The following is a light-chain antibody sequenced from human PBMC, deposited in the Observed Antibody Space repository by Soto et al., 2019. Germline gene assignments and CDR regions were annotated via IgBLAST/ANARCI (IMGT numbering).Light chain of an antibody. CDR1: QSVSSD. Sequence: IVITKSPATLSGCHRERATLSCRASQSVSSDLAWYHQRPGQAPRLLIYGASTRATGIPARFSGSGSGTEFTLTINSLQSEDFAVYYCQQDNNWPRTFGQGTKVDFK. CDR2: GAS. CDR3: QQDNNWPRT. V-gene: IGKV3-15*01. J-gene: IGKJ1*01.